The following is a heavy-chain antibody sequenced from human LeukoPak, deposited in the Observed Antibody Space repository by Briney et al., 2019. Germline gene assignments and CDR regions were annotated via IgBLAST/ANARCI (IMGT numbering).Heavy chain of an antibody. J-gene: IGHJ4*02. V-gene: IGHV3-48*03. CDR3: ARERVSALDY. CDR2: ISSSGSTI. Sequence: PGGSLRVSRAASGFTVRSYEMNWVRQALGKGLEWVSYISSSGSTIYYADSVKGRFTMSRDNAKNSLYLQMNSLRAEDTAVYYCARERVSALDYWGQGTLVTVSS. CDR1: GFTVRSYE.